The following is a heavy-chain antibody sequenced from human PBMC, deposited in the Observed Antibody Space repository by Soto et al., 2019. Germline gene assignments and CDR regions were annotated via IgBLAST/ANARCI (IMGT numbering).Heavy chain of an antibody. D-gene: IGHD3-16*01. CDR2: ISGSGANT. CDR1: DCVYSGYG. V-gene: IGHV3-23*01. Sequence: AGSLRLSFVAADCVYSGYGRIWVSQAPGKGLEWVSGISGSGANTYYTDTVKGRFTISRDDSKNTLSLLMNSLRADDTAVYYCARDNWGHGRRAFDFWGLGTMVTDS. J-gene: IGHJ3*01. CDR3: ARDNWGHGRRAFDF.